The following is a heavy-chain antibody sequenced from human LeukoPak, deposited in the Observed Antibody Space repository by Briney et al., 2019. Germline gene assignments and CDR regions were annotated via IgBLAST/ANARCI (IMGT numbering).Heavy chain of an antibody. Sequence: GASVKVSCKASGYTFTSYGISWVRQAPGQGLEWMGWISAYNGNTNYAQKLQGRVTMTTDTSTSTAYMERRSLRSDDTAVYYCAISAADNYFDYWGQGTLVTVSS. D-gene: IGHD6-13*01. CDR1: GYTFTSYG. CDR2: ISAYNGNT. J-gene: IGHJ4*02. V-gene: IGHV1-18*01. CDR3: AISAADNYFDY.